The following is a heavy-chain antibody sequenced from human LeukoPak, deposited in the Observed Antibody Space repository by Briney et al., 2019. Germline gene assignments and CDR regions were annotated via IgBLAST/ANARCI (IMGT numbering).Heavy chain of an antibody. D-gene: IGHD3-22*01. Sequence: SETLSLTCTVSGGSISSYYWSWIRQPPGKGLEWIGYIYYSGSTNCNPSLKSRVTISVDTSKNQFSLKLSSVTAADTAVYYCAREVSDSSGYYYYYYMDVWGKGTTATVSS. CDR2: IYYSGST. CDR3: AREVSDSSGYYYYYYMDV. CDR1: GGSISSYY. J-gene: IGHJ6*03. V-gene: IGHV4-59*01.